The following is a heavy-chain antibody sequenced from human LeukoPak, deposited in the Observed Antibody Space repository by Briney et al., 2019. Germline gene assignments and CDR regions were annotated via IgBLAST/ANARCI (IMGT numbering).Heavy chain of an antibody. CDR1: GFTFSSYG. CDR2: ISYDAANK. CDR3: AKDKSSDY. D-gene: IGHD3-10*01. Sequence: PGGSLRLSCAASGFTFSSYGMHWVRQAPGKGLEWVAVISYDAANKYYIDSVKGRFTISRDNSKNTLYLQMDSLRAEDTAVYYCAKDKSSDYWGQGTLVTVSS. V-gene: IGHV3-30*18. J-gene: IGHJ4*02.